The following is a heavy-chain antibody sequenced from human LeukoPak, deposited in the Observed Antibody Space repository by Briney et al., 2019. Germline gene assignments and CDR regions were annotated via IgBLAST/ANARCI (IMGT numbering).Heavy chain of an antibody. J-gene: IGHJ4*02. Sequence: GGSLRLSCAASGFTVSSNYMTWVRQTPGKGLEWVSLIYSGGSTYYADSVKGRFTISRDNSKNTLYLQMNSLRAEDTAVYYCAKLLTGGYSYGQNDCWGQGTLVTVSS. CDR3: AKLLTGGYSYGQNDC. V-gene: IGHV3-66*04. CDR2: IYSGGST. CDR1: GFTVSSNY. D-gene: IGHD5-18*01.